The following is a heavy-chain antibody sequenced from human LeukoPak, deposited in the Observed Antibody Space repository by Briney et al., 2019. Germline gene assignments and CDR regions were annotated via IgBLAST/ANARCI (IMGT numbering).Heavy chain of an antibody. CDR2: IHPNSGDT. CDR3: ARDYSGSYTH. J-gene: IGHJ4*02. D-gene: IGHD1-26*01. Sequence: GASVKVSCKASGYSFTDYYIHWVRQAPGQRLEWVGLIHPNSGDTFYAQKFRGRVTMTRDTSINTAYMELDKLTSDDTAVYYCARDYSGSYTHWAQGTLVTVSS. V-gene: IGHV1-2*06. CDR1: GYSFTDYY.